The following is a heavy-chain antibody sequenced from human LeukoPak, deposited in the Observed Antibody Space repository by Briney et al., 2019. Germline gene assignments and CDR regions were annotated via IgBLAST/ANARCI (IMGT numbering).Heavy chain of an antibody. CDR2: IYHSGST. CDR1: GYSISSGYY. J-gene: IGHJ4*02. CDR3: ASGYSYGRIDY. V-gene: IGHV4-38-2*02. Sequence: SETLSLTCTVSGYSISSGYYWGWIRQPPGKGLEWIGSIYHSGSTYYNPSLKSRVTISVDTSKNQFSLKLSSVTAADTAVYYCASGYSYGRIDYWGQGTLVTVSS. D-gene: IGHD5-18*01.